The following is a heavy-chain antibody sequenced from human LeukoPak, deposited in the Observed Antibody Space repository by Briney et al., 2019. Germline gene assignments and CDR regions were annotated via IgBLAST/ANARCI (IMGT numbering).Heavy chain of an antibody. CDR3: AREASGNYHLFDS. D-gene: IGHD1-26*01. Sequence: GGSLRLSCEASGFSFSSYFISWIRQPPGKGLEWVGYITNSGRSTNYADAVTGRFTISRDNAKKSVYLEMTELSAEDNALYYCAREASGNYHLFDSWGQGTLVTVSS. J-gene: IGHJ4*02. CDR1: GFSFSSYF. CDR2: ITNSGRST. V-gene: IGHV3-11*01.